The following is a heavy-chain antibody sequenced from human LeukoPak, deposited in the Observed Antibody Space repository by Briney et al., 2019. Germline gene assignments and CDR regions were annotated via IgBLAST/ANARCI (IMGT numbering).Heavy chain of an antibody. CDR3: YYMDV. CDR1: GGSFSGNY. J-gene: IGHJ6*03. CDR2: INHSGST. V-gene: IGHV4-34*01. Sequence: SETLSLTCAVYGGSFSGNYWSWIRLPPGKGLEWIGEINHSGSTNYNSSLKSRVTISVDTSKNQFSLKLSSVTAADTAVYYCYYMDVWGKGTTVTVSS.